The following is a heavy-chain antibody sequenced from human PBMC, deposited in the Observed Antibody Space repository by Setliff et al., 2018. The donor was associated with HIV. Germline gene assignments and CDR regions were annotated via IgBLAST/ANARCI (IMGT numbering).Heavy chain of an antibody. CDR2: MYYSGTT. Sequence: PSETLSLTCSVSGGSIYSGSYYWGWIRQPPGKGLEWIGSMYYSGTTYYNPSLKSRVTISVDTSKNQFSLKLSSVTAADTAVYYCAADISGYTFDYWGQGTLVTVSS. CDR1: GGSIYSGSYY. J-gene: IGHJ4*02. D-gene: IGHD3-22*01. V-gene: IGHV4-39*07. CDR3: AADISGYTFDY.